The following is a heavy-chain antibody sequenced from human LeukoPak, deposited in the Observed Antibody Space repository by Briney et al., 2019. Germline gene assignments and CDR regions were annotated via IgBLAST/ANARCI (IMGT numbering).Heavy chain of an antibody. CDR2: IKSKTDGGTT. D-gene: IGHD2-15*01. Sequence: GGSLRLSCAASGFTFSNAWMTWVRQAPGQGLEWVGRIKSKTDGGTTDYAAPVKGRFTISRDDSKNTLYLQMNSLKTEDTAVYYCTTERLLSIVVVVAATRNWFDPWGQGTLVTVSS. J-gene: IGHJ5*02. CDR3: TTERLLSIVVVVAATRNWFDP. CDR1: GFTFSNAW. V-gene: IGHV3-15*01.